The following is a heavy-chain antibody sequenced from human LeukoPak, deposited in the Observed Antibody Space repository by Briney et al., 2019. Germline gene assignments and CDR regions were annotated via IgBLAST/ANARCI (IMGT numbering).Heavy chain of an antibody. Sequence: ASVKVSCKASGYTFTSYGISWVRQPPGQGLEWMGWISAYNGNTNYALKLQGRVTMTTDTSTSTACMELRSLRSDDTAVYYCARARYRYYFDYWGQGTLVTVSS. V-gene: IGHV1-18*01. D-gene: IGHD1-1*01. CDR2: ISAYNGNT. CDR3: ARARYRYYFDY. J-gene: IGHJ4*02. CDR1: GYTFTSYG.